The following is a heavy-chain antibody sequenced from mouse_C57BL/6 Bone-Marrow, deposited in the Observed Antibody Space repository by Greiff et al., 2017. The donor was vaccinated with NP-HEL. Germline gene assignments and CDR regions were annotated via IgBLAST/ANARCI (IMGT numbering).Heavy chain of an antibody. D-gene: IGHD1-1*01. V-gene: IGHV5-6*01. Sequence: EVQVVESGGDLVKPGGSLKLSCAASGFTFSSYGMSWVRQTPDKRLEWVATISSGGSYTYYPDSVKGRFTISRDNAKNTLYLQMSSLKSEDTAMYYCATITTVVGLDYWGQGTTLTVSS. CDR1: GFTFSSYG. J-gene: IGHJ2*01. CDR3: ATITTVVGLDY. CDR2: ISSGGSYT.